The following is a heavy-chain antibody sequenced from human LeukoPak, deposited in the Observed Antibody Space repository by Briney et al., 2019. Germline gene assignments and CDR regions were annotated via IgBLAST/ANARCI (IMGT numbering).Heavy chain of an antibody. Sequence: SETLSLTCTVSGYSISSGYYWGWIRQPPGKGLEWIGSIYHSGSTYYNPSLKSRVTISVDTSKNQFSLKLSSVTAADTAVYYCARTVPAAFEYFQHWGQGTLVTVSS. CDR1: GYSISSGYY. CDR3: ARTVPAAFEYFQH. CDR2: IYHSGST. V-gene: IGHV4-38-2*02. J-gene: IGHJ1*01. D-gene: IGHD2-2*01.